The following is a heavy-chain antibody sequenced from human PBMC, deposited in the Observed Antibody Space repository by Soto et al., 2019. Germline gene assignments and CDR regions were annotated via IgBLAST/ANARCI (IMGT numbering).Heavy chain of an antibody. CDR2: ISYDGSNK. V-gene: IGHV3-30-3*02. CDR3: AKKVNSGSGSQFFDY. J-gene: IGHJ4*02. Sequence: GGSLRLSCAASGFTFSSYAMHWVRQAPGKGLEWVAVISYDGSNKYYADSVKGRFTISRDNSKNTLFLQMNSLRAEDTAIYYCAKKVNSGSGSQFFDYWGQGTLVTVSS. D-gene: IGHD3-10*01. CDR1: GFTFSSYA.